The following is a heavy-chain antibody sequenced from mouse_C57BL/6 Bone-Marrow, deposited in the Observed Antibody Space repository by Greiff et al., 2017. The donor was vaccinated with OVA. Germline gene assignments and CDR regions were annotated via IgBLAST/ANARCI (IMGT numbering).Heavy chain of an antibody. J-gene: IGHJ2*01. CDR2: IHPNSGST. V-gene: IGHV1-64*01. D-gene: IGHD2-10*02. CDR1: GYTFTGYW. Sequence: QVHVKQPGAELVKPGASVKLSCKASGYTFTGYWMHWVKQRPGQGLEWIGMIHPNSGSTNYNEKFKSKATLTVDKSSSPAYMQLSSLTSEDSAVYYCARSSRYGKVDYWGQGTTLTVSS. CDR3: ARSSRYGKVDY.